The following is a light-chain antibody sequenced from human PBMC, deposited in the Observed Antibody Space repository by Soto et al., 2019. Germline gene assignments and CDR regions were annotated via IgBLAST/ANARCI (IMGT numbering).Light chain of an antibody. CDR3: SSYTISNTLV. Sequence: QSALTQPASVSGSPGQSITISCTGTSSDVGGYNYVSWYQQYPGKAPKLMIYAVSNRPSGVSNRFSGSKSGNTASLTISGLQAEDDADYYCSSYTISNTLVFGSGTKLTVL. V-gene: IGLV2-14*01. CDR1: SSDVGGYNY. CDR2: AVS. J-gene: IGLJ1*01.